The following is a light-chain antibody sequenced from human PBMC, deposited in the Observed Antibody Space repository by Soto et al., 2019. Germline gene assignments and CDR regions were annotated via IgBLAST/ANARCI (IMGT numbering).Light chain of an antibody. V-gene: IGKV1-5*03. CDR2: KAS. CDR1: QSISNW. CDR3: QQYQIFPYT. J-gene: IGKJ2*01. Sequence: DIQMTQSPSTLSASVGDRVTITCRASQSISNWLASYQQKPGKAPYLLIYKASRLEIGVPARFRGSTSGTEFTLTISSLQPDDFASYYSQQYQIFPYTFGQGTKLEIK.